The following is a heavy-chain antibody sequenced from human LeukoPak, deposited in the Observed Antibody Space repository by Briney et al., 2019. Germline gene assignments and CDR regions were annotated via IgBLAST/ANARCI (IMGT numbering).Heavy chain of an antibody. Sequence: PGGSLRLSCAASGFTFDDYGINWVRQAPGKGLEWVSGINWNGGSTGYADSVKGRYTISRDNAKNSLYLQMDNLRAEDTAFYYCVRDRLPVADYYFDYWGQGTLVIVSS. D-gene: IGHD6-19*01. V-gene: IGHV3-20*04. J-gene: IGHJ4*02. CDR3: VRDRLPVADYYFDY. CDR1: GFTFDDYG. CDR2: INWNGGST.